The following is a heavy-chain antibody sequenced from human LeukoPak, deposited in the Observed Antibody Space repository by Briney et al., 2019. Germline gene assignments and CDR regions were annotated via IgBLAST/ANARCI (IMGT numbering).Heavy chain of an antibody. CDR3: AKGVSSSWYLFDY. CDR2: ISWNSGSI. D-gene: IGHD6-13*01. J-gene: IGHJ4*02. CDR1: GFTFDDYA. Sequence: GGSLRLSCAASGFTFDDYAMHWVRQAPGKGLEWVSGISWNSGSIVYADSVKGRFNISRDNAKNSLYLQMNSLRAEDTALYYCAKGVSSSWYLFDYWGQGTLVTVSS. V-gene: IGHV3-9*01.